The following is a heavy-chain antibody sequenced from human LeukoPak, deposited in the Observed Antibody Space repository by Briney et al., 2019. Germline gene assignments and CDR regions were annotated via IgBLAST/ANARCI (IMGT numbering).Heavy chain of an antibody. CDR1: GFTFSSYS. J-gene: IGHJ4*02. Sequence: PGGSLRLSCAASGFTFSSYSMNWVRQAQGKGLEWVSSISSSSSYIYYADSVKGRFTISRDNANNSLYLQMNSLRAEDTAVYYCARSEYTYYYGSGSQFDYWGQGTLVTVSS. D-gene: IGHD3-10*01. V-gene: IGHV3-21*01. CDR2: ISSSSSYI. CDR3: ARSEYTYYYGSGSQFDY.